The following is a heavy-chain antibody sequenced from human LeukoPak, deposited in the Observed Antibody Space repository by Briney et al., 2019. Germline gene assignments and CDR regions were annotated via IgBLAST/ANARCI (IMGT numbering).Heavy chain of an antibody. J-gene: IGHJ4*02. V-gene: IGHV1-2*02. CDR2: INPNSGGT. Sequence: GASVTVSCKASGYTFTGYYMHWVRQAPGQGLEWMGWINPNSGGTNYAQKFQGRVTMTRDTSISTAYMELSRLRSGDTAVYYCARGHPLSIVVVTAPFDYWGQGTLVTVSS. D-gene: IGHD2-21*02. CDR1: GYTFTGYY. CDR3: ARGHPLSIVVVTAPFDY.